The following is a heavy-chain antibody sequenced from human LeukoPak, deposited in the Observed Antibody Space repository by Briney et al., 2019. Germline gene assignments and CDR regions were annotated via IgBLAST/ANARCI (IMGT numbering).Heavy chain of an antibody. CDR3: TREGGWYPELDYYFDH. Sequence: ASVKVSCKASGYTFTSYGISWVRQAPGQGLEWMGWISAYNGNTNYAQKLQGRVTMTTDTSTSTAYMELRNLRSDDTAVYYCTREGGWYPELDYYFDHWGQGTLDTVSS. D-gene: IGHD6-19*01. J-gene: IGHJ4*02. CDR1: GYTFTSYG. CDR2: ISAYNGNT. V-gene: IGHV1-18*04.